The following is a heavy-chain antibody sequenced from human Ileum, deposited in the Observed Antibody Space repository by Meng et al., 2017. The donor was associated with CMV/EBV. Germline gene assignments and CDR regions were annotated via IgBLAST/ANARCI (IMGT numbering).Heavy chain of an antibody. V-gene: IGHV3-15*01. Sequence: QVVVGGGGLVGPGGSLHLLFVGSGFNFNDVWMSWVRQAPRKGLEWIGRIKSKGSGGTTDYVASVKDRFIISRDDSKNTVYLQMNSLEIEDTAVYYCAWDIANFLNKWGQGALVTVSS. CDR3: AWDIANFLNK. J-gene: IGHJ4*02. CDR1: GFNFNDVW. D-gene: IGHD3-3*01. CDR2: IKSKGSGGTT.